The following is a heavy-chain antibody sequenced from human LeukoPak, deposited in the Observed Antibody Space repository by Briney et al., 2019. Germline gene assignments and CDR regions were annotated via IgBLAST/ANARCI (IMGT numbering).Heavy chain of an antibody. Sequence: GGSLRLSCAASGFTFSSYSMNWVRQAPGKGLEWVSSISSSSSYIYYADSVKGRFTISRDNAKNSLYLQMNSLRAEDTAVYYCARDNEVGATTDKFDYWGQGTLVTVSS. V-gene: IGHV3-21*01. CDR3: ARDNEVGATTDKFDY. J-gene: IGHJ4*02. CDR2: ISSSSSYI. CDR1: GFTFSSYS. D-gene: IGHD1-26*01.